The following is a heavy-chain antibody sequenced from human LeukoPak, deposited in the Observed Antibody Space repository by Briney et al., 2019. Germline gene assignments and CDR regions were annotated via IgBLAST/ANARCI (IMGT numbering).Heavy chain of an antibody. V-gene: IGHV1-18*01. J-gene: IGHJ4*02. Sequence: ASVMVSCKASGYTFTSYGLSWVRQAPGQGLEWMGWISTYNGNTNYVQKFEGRVTMTRDTSTTTAYVELRSLRLDDTAVYYCARYTVTEPDYWGRGTLVTVSS. D-gene: IGHD4-17*01. CDR3: ARYTVTEPDY. CDR1: GYTFTSYG. CDR2: ISTYNGNT.